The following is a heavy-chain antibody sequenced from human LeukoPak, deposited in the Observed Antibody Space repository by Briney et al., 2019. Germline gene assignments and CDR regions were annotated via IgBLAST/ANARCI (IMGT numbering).Heavy chain of an antibody. CDR1: GGSFSGYY. D-gene: IGHD6-6*01. CDR3: ARGEQYSSSRYFDY. V-gene: IGHV4-34*01. Sequence: PSETLSLTCAVYGGSFSGYYWSWIRQPPGKGLEWIGEINHSGSTNYNPSLKSRVTISVDTSKNQFSLKPSSVTAADTAVYYCARGEQYSSSRYFDYWGQGTLVTVSS. J-gene: IGHJ4*02. CDR2: INHSGST.